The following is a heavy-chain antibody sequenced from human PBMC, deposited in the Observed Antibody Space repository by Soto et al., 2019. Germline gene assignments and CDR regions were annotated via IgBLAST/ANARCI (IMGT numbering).Heavy chain of an antibody. D-gene: IGHD6-19*01. CDR2: ISQSGFT. CDR1: TESLRGYY. Sequence: QVQLQQRGAGLLRPSETLSLTCAVSTESLRGYYWTWIRQSPGKELEWIGEISQSGFTNYNTSLESRVTLSVDTSKSEFSLHLTSMTAADTALYYCARGLFSSGWYSYFDPWGQGTQVTVSS. J-gene: IGHJ5*02. V-gene: IGHV4-34*01. CDR3: ARGLFSSGWYSYFDP.